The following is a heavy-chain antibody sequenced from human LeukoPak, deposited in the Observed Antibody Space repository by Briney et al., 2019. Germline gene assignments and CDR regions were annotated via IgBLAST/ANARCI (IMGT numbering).Heavy chain of an antibody. Sequence: SGRSLRLSCAASGFTCNRYAMHWVRQAPGKGLEWVAAISGSGGETFHADSVKGRFTISRDNSKNTLYLQMNSLSAEDTALYYCAKEERRIFAFEYWGQGTLVTVSS. D-gene: IGHD3-3*01. J-gene: IGHJ4*02. V-gene: IGHV3-23*01. CDR2: ISGSGGET. CDR1: GFTCNRYA. CDR3: AKEERRIFAFEY.